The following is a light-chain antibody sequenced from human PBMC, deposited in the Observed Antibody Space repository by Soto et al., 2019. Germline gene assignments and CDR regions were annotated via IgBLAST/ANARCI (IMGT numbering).Light chain of an antibody. V-gene: IGLV2-14*01. Sequence: QSALTQPASVSGSPGQSITISCTGTSSDVGDYTYVSWYQQHPDKAPKLMIYEVNNRPSGVSNRFSGSKSGNTASLTISGLQAEDEADYYCSSYTSISTNVFGTGTKVTVL. CDR2: EVN. CDR3: SSYTSISTNV. CDR1: SSDVGDYTY. J-gene: IGLJ1*01.